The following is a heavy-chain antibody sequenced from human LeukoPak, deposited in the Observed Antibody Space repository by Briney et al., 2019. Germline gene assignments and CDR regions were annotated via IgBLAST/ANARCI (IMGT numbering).Heavy chain of an antibody. CDR2: IYTSGST. CDR3: ARQPTSNSAFNWFDH. D-gene: IGHD4-11*01. Sequence: SETLSLTCTVSVGSISSYYWSWIRQPPGEGLEWSGYIYTSGSTNYTASLKSRVTISVDTSKNQFSLKLSSVTAADTAIYYCARQPTSNSAFNWFDHWGQGTLVTVSS. J-gene: IGHJ5*02. CDR1: VGSISSYY. V-gene: IGHV4-4*09.